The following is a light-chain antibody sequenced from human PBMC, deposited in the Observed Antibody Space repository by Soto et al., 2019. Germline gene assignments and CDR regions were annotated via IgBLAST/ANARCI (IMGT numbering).Light chain of an antibody. J-gene: IGKJ4*01. Sequence: EIVLTQSPATLSLSPGERATLSCRASQSVSSYLAWYQQKPGQAPRLLIYDASNRATGIPARFSGSGSGTDCTLTSSSLEPEDFAVYYWQQRSSWPLLWTFGGGTKVEIK. CDR3: QQRSSWPLLWT. CDR2: DAS. V-gene: IGKV3-11*01. CDR1: QSVSSY.